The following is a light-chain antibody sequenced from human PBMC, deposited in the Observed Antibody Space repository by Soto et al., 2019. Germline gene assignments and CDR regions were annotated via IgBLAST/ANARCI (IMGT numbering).Light chain of an antibody. J-gene: IGLJ1*01. Sequence: QSVLTQPPSASGSPGQSVTISCTGTSSDVGGYNCVSWYQQHPGKAPKLMIYEVSKRPSGVPDRFSGSKSGNTASLTVSGLQAEDEADYYCNSYAGSNVYVFGTGTKVTV. V-gene: IGLV2-8*01. CDR2: EVS. CDR3: NSYAGSNVYV. CDR1: SSDVGGYNC.